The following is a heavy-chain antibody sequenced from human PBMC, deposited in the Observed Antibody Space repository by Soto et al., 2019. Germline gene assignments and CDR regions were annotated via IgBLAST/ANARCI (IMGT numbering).Heavy chain of an antibody. Sequence: ASETLSLTCAVYGGSFSGYYWSWIRQPPGKGMEWIGEINNSGSTNYNPSLKSRVTISVDTSKNQFSLKLSSVTAADTAVYYCARGLGSSGYFGGPRRYFDYWGQGTLVTVSS. D-gene: IGHD3-22*01. CDR3: ARGLGSSGYFGGPRRYFDY. J-gene: IGHJ4*02. CDR1: GGSFSGYY. V-gene: IGHV4-34*01. CDR2: INNSGST.